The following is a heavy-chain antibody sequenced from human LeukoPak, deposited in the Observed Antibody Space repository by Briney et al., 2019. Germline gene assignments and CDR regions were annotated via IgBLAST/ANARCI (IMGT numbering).Heavy chain of an antibody. CDR3: ARGLTGDAFDI. CDR2: IYYSGST. V-gene: IGHV4-31*03. J-gene: IGHJ3*02. CDR1: GGSISSGGYY. Sequence: PSETLSLTCTVSGGSISSGGYYWSWIRQHPGKGLEWIGHIYYSGSTYYNPSLKSRVTISVDTSKNQLPLKLSSVTAADTYVYYCARGLTGDAFDIWGQGTMVTVSS. D-gene: IGHD3-9*01.